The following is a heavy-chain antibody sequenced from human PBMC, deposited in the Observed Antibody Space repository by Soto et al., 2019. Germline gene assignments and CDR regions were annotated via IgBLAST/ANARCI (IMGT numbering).Heavy chain of an antibody. CDR3: TTGAYYDSSGYYYGAYYYYSGMDV. CDR1: GFTFSNAW. J-gene: IGHJ6*02. V-gene: IGHV3-15*01. Sequence: GGSLRLSCAASGFTFSNAWMSWVRQAPGKGLEWVGRIKSKTDGGTTDYAAPVKGRFTISRDDSKNTLYLQMNSLKTEDTAVYYCTTGAYYDSSGYYYGAYYYYSGMDVWGQGTTVTVSS. D-gene: IGHD3-22*01. CDR2: IKSKTDGGTT.